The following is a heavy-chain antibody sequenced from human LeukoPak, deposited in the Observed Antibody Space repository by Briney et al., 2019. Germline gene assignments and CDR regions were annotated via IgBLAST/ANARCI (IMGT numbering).Heavy chain of an antibody. D-gene: IGHD3-3*01. CDR2: IYYSGGT. V-gene: IGHV4-31*03. Sequence: SETLSLTCTVSGGSISSGGYYWSWIRQHPGKGLEWIGYIYYSGGTYYNPSLKSRVTISVDTSKNQFSLKLSSVTAADTAVYYCARSARDFWSGYYNDYWGQGTLVTVSS. CDR1: GGSISSGGYY. J-gene: IGHJ4*02. CDR3: ARSARDFWSGYYNDY.